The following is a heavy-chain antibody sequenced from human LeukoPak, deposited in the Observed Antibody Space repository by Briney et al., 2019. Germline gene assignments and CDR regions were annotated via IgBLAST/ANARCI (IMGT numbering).Heavy chain of an antibody. CDR1: GGSISSSSYY. Sequence: SETLSLTCTVSGGSISSSSYYWGWIRQPPGKGLEWIGSIYTSGNTNYHPSLKSRVTISVDTSKNQFSLKLSSVTAADTAVYYCAREGLNMVRGVIPKEAWGWFDPWGQGTLVTVSS. CDR3: AREGLNMVRGVIPKEAWGWFDP. J-gene: IGHJ5*02. CDR2: IYTSGNT. V-gene: IGHV4-39*07. D-gene: IGHD3-10*01.